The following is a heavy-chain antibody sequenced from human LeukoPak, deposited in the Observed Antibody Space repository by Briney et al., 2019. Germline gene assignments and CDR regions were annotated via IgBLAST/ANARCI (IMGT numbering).Heavy chain of an antibody. Sequence: GASLKVSCKASGYTFTGYYMHWVRQAPGQGLEWMGWINPNSGGTNYAQKFQGWVTMTRDTSISTAYMELSRLRSDDTAVYYCARDSVYSSSWYEVDYWGQGTLVTVSS. V-gene: IGHV1-2*04. J-gene: IGHJ4*02. CDR2: INPNSGGT. CDR1: GYTFTGYY. D-gene: IGHD6-13*01. CDR3: ARDSVYSSSWYEVDY.